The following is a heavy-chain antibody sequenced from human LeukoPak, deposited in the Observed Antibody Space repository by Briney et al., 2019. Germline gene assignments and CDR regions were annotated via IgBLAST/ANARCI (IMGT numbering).Heavy chain of an antibody. J-gene: IGHJ4*02. CDR2: MNPNSGNT. CDR1: GYTFTGYD. Sequence: GASVKVSCKASGYTFTGYDINWVRQATGQGLEWMGWMNPNSGNTGYAQKFQGRVTMTRNTSISTAYMGLSSLRSEDTAVYYCARGLNYYGSGSYPNWGQGTLVTVSS. V-gene: IGHV1-8*01. CDR3: ARGLNYYGSGSYPN. D-gene: IGHD3-10*01.